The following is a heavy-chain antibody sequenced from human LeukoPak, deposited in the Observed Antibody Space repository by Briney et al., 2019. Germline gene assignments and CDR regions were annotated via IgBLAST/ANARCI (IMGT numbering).Heavy chain of an antibody. J-gene: IGHJ4*02. CDR2: ITPNSGGT. Sequence: GASVKVSRKTSGYTFAAYYIHWVRQAPGQGLECMGWITPNSGGTNSAQKLQGRVTMTRDTSISTRYMELSILRTDDTAVYYCARATEFDYWGQGTLVTVSS. V-gene: IGHV1-2*02. CDR3: ARATEFDY. CDR1: GYTFAAYY.